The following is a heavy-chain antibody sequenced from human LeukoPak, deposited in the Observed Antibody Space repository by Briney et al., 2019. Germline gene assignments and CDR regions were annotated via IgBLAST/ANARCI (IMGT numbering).Heavy chain of an antibody. D-gene: IGHD6-13*01. CDR3: ARVTGAAAGIYYYYYYMDV. V-gene: IGHV4-59*12. CDR2: IYYNGST. J-gene: IGHJ6*03. Sequence: PSETLSLTCTVSGGSISSYYWSWIRQPPGKGLEWIGNIYYNGSTNYNPSLKSRVTISVDTSKNQFSLKLSSVTAADTAVYYCARVTGAAAGIYYYYYYMDVWGKGTTVTVSS. CDR1: GGSISSYY.